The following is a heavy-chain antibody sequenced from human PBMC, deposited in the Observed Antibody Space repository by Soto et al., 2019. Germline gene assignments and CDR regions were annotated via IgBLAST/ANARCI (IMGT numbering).Heavy chain of an antibody. Sequence: QVQLQQWGAGLLKPSETLSLTCAVYGGSLSGYYWSWIRQPPGKGLEWIGEINHSGTTYYNPSLKSRVTRSVDTSKNQVSLNLNSVTAGATAVYCCARALGFGGVVTMYDSWGQGTPVTVSS. V-gene: IGHV4-34*01. CDR3: ARALGFGGVVTMYDS. CDR1: GGSLSGYY. D-gene: IGHD3-16*01. CDR2: INHSGTT. J-gene: IGHJ4*02.